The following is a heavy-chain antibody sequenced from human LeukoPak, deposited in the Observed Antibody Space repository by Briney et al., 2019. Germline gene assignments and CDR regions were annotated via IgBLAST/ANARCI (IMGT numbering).Heavy chain of an antibody. CDR3: AKDAPYYDILTGNLDY. V-gene: IGHV3-30*02. J-gene: IGHJ4*02. D-gene: IGHD3-9*01. Sequence: GGSLRFSCAASGFTFSSYGMHWVRQAPGKGLEWVAFIRYDGSNKYYADSVKGRFTISRDNSKNTLYLQMNSLRAEDTAVYYCAKDAPYYDILTGNLDYWGQGTLVTVSS. CDR1: GFTFSSYG. CDR2: IRYDGSNK.